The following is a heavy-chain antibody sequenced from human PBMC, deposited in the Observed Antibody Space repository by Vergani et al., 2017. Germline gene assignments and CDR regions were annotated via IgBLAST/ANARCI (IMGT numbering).Heavy chain of an antibody. CDR1: GGSFSGYY. D-gene: IGHD3-10*01. V-gene: IGHV4-34*01. CDR2: INHSGST. CDR3: ARLYGSGSPFDY. J-gene: IGHJ4*02. Sequence: QVQLQQWGAGLLKPSETLSLTCAVYGGSFSGYYWSWIRQPPVKGLEWIGEINHSGSTNYNPSLKSRVTISVDTSKNQFSLKLSSVTAADTAVYYCARLYGSGSPFDYWGQGTLVTVSS.